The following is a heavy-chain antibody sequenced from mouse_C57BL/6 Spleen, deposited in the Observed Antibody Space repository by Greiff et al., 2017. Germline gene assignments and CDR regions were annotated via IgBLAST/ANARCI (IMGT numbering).Heavy chain of an antibody. CDR3: ARRGIGYPFDY. Sequence: QVQLQQPGAELVRPGSSVKLSCKASGYTFTSYWMDWVKQRPGQGLEWIGNIYPSDSETHYNQKFKDKATLTVDKSSSTAYMQLSSLTSEDSAVYYCARRGIGYPFDYWGQGTTLTVSS. V-gene: IGHV1-61*01. CDR1: GYTFTSYW. D-gene: IGHD2-2*01. CDR2: IYPSDSET. J-gene: IGHJ2*01.